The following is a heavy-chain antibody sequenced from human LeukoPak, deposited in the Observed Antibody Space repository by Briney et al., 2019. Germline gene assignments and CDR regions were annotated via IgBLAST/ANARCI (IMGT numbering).Heavy chain of an antibody. D-gene: IGHD2-2*01. CDR2: ISSSGSTI. Sequence: GGSLRLSCAASGFTFSSYEMNWVRQAPGKGLEWVSYISSSGSTIYYADSVKGRFTISRDNAKNSLYLQMNSLRAEDTAVYYCAREGEAHYALPYYFDYWGQGTLVTVSS. CDR1: GFTFSSYE. V-gene: IGHV3-48*03. J-gene: IGHJ4*02. CDR3: AREGEAHYALPYYFDY.